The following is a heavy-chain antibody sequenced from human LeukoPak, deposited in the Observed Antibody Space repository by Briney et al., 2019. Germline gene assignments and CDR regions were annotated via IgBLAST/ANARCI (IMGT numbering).Heavy chain of an antibody. J-gene: IGHJ4*02. CDR3: ARQSTPHGNFDY. CDR1: GFILSNYA. CDR2: LGTAGDT. Sequence: GGSLRLSCAASGFILSNYAMHWVRHPAGKGLEWVSALGTAGDTFYPGSVKGRLTISRDNAKKSLFLQMSSLRAEDTAIYYCARQSTPHGNFDYWGQGTLVTVSS. V-gene: IGHV3-13*01. D-gene: IGHD5-24*01.